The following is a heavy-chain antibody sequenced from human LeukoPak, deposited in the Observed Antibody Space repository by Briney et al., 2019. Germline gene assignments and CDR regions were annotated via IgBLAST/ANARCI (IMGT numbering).Heavy chain of an antibody. CDR1: GYTFTSYG. Sequence: GASVKVSCKASGYTFTSYGISWVRQAPGQGLEWMGWISAYNGNTNYAQKLQGRVTMTTDTSTSTAYMELRSLRSDDTAVYYCARDVLLWFGELLKDDYKFDYWGQGTLVTVSS. V-gene: IGHV1-18*01. D-gene: IGHD3-10*01. CDR2: ISAYNGNT. J-gene: IGHJ4*02. CDR3: ARDVLLWFGELLKDDYKFDY.